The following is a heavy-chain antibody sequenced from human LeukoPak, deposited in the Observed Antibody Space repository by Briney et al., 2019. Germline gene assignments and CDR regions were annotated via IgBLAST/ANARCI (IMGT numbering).Heavy chain of an antibody. CDR3: AKDPLRERYGYGYYYYYYYMDV. J-gene: IGHJ6*03. D-gene: IGHD5-18*01. CDR2: ISSSSSCI. Sequence: GGSLRLSCAASGFTFSSYSMNWVRQAPGKGLEWVSPISSSSSCIYYADSVKGRFTISRDNSQNTLYLQMISLEADDTAVYYCAKDPLRERYGYGYYYYYYYMDVWGKGTTVTVSS. V-gene: IGHV3-21*01. CDR1: GFTFSSYS.